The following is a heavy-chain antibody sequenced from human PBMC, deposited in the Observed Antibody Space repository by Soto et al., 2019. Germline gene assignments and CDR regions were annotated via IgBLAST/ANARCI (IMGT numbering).Heavy chain of an antibody. V-gene: IGHV4-59*08. CDR1: GGSISSYY. CDR2: IYYSGST. J-gene: IGHJ6*02. CDR3: ARRVSSGYGMDV. Sequence: QVQLQESGPGLVKPSETLSLTCTVSGGSISSYYWSWIRQPPGKGLEWIGYIYYSGSTNYNPSLKSRVTISVDTSKNQFSLKLSSVTAADMAVYYCARRVSSGYGMDVWGQGTTVTVSS. D-gene: IGHD3-22*01.